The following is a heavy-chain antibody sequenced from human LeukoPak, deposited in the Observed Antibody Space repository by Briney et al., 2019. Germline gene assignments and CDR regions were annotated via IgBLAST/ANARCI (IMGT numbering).Heavy chain of an antibody. J-gene: IGHJ4*02. CDR1: GFTFSRYA. CDR3: ARDTYGAPDS. CDR2: IESSGATT. D-gene: IGHD4-17*01. V-gene: IGHV3-23*01. Sequence: GGSLRLSCAASGFTFSRYAMSWARQVPGKGLEWVSLIESSGATTYYADSVKGRFTISRDDSKNTLYLQMNSLRAEDTALYYCARDTYGAPDSWGQGTLVTVSS.